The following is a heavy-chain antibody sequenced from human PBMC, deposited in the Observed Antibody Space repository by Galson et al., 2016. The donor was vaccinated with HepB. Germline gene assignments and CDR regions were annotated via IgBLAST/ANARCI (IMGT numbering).Heavy chain of an antibody. J-gene: IGHJ4*02. CDR3: ARDQGYCSGINCLIYDY. CDR2: ISQNGGST. Sequence: SLRLSCAASGFTFKSHSMSWVRQAPGKGLEWVSAISQNGGSTHYADTLKGRFTISRDKSKITLYLQMNSVRAEDTAVYYCARDQGYCSGINCLIYDYWGQGTMVTVS. D-gene: IGHD2-2*01. CDR1: GFTFKSHS. V-gene: IGHV3-23*01.